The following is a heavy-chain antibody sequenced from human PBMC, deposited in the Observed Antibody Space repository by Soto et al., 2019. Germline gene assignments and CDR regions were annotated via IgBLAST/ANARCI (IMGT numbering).Heavy chain of an antibody. CDR3: GRVKFGEPFVF. Sequence: QVQLVQSGTEVKRPGASVKVSCKASGYTFSNYGVRWMRQAPGQGREWVGWFNPANQNLNYEQKFQDRVSMTADTSTSPGYMDLRGFRCNDAAGYYCGRVKFGEPFVFWGQGTLVTVS. D-gene: IGHD2-21*01. J-gene: IGHJ4*02. CDR2: FNPANQNL. CDR1: GYTFSNYG. V-gene: IGHV1-18*01.